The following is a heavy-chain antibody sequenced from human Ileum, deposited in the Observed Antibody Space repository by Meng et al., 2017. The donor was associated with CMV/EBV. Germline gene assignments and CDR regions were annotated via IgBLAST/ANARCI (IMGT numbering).Heavy chain of an antibody. J-gene: IGHJ5*02. CDR3: ARGRRTAPYCSSTSCYTSRFDP. D-gene: IGHD2-2*02. V-gene: IGHV4-34*01. CDR1: YY. CDR2: INHSGST. Sequence: YYWSWIRQPPGKGLEWIGEINHSGSTNYNPSLKSRVTISVDTSKNQFSLKLSFVTAADTAVYYCARGRRTAPYCSSTSCYTSRFDPWGQGTLVTVSS.